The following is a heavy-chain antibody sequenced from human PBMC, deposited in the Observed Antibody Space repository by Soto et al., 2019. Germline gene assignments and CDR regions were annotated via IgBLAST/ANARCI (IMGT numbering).Heavy chain of an antibody. Sequence: GESLKISCKGSGYSFTSYWIGWVRQMPGKGLEWMGIIYPGDSDTRYSPSFQGQVTISADKSISTAYLQWSSLKASDTAMYYCARTAYYYGSGSYSPGRYYYGMDVWGQGTTVTAP. D-gene: IGHD3-10*01. CDR1: GYSFTSYW. CDR2: IYPGDSDT. J-gene: IGHJ6*02. V-gene: IGHV5-51*01. CDR3: ARTAYYYGSGSYSPGRYYYGMDV.